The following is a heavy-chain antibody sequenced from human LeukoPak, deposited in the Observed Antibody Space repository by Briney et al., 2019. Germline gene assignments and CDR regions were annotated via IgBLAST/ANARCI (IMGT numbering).Heavy chain of an antibody. Sequence: PGGSLRLSCAASGFTVSSNYMSWVRQAPGKGLEWVSVIYSGGSTYYADSVKGRFTISRDNSKNTLYLQMNSLRAEDTAVYYCARDSRNYDYVWGSYRASAFDIWGQGTMVTVSS. CDR3: ARDSRNYDYVWGSYRASAFDI. CDR2: IYSGGST. J-gene: IGHJ3*02. D-gene: IGHD3-16*02. V-gene: IGHV3-66*01. CDR1: GFTVSSNY.